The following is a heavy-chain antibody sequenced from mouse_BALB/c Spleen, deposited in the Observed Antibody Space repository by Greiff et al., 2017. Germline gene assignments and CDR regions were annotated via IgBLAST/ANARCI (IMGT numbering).Heavy chain of an antibody. D-gene: IGHD1-1*01. J-gene: IGHJ2*01. CDR2: IYPGGGYT. CDR1: GYTFTNYW. CDR3: ARDRYYYGSS. V-gene: IGHV1-63*02. Sequence: VQLQQSGAELVRPGTSVKISCKASGYTFTNYWLGWVKQRPGHGLEWIGDIYPGGGYTNYNEKFKGKATLTADTSSSTAYMQLSSLTSEDSAVCFCARDRYYYGSSWGQGTTLTVSS.